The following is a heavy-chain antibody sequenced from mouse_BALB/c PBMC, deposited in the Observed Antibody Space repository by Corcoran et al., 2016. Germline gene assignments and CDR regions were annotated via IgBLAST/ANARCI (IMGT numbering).Heavy chain of an antibody. CDR1: GFSLSTSGMG. D-gene: IGHD1-1*01. CDR3: ARRGYGSSAWFAY. V-gene: IGHV8-12*01. CDR2: IYWDDDK. Sequence: QVTLKESGPGILQPSQTLSLTCSCSGFSLSTSGMGVSWIRQPSGKGLEWLAHIYWDDDKRYNPSLKSRLTISKDTSSNQVFLKITSVDTADTATYYCARRGYGSSAWFAYWGQGTLVTVSA. J-gene: IGHJ3*01.